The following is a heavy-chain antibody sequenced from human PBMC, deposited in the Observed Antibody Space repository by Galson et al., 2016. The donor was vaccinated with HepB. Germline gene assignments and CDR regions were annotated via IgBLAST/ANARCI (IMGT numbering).Heavy chain of an antibody. J-gene: IGHJ6*02. V-gene: IGHV3-72*01. CDR2: IRKKVNSYTT. CDR1: GFTFSDHY. Sequence: SLRLSCAASGFTFSDHYMDWVRQAPGKGLEWVGRIRKKVNSYTTEYAASVKGRFTISRDDSKNSLYLQMNSLKTEDTDLYFCTRPAGGYYYGLDVWGQGTTVTVSS. D-gene: IGHD1-14*01. CDR3: TRPAGGYYYGLDV.